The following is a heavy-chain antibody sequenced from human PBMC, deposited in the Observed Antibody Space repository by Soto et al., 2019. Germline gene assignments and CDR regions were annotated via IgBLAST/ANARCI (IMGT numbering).Heavy chain of an antibody. CDR1: SGSISSSNW. D-gene: IGHD6-19*01. V-gene: IGHV4-4*02. Sequence: QVQLQESGPGLMKPSGTLSLTCAVSSGSISSSNWWSWVRQPPGKGLEWIGEIYHRGSTNYNPSLKHRVTISVDKSKHQFSLRLSSVAAADTAVYYCARVGSRWLDGGGNFDYWGQGTQVTVSS. J-gene: IGHJ4*02. CDR3: ARVGSRWLDGGGNFDY. CDR2: IYHRGST.